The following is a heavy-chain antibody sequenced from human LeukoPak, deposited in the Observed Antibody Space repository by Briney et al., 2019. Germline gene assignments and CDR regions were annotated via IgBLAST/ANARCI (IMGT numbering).Heavy chain of an antibody. J-gene: IGHJ5*02. D-gene: IGHD3-22*01. CDR2: IYYSGST. CDR3: ARDAHYYDSSGYINWFDP. CDR1: GFTFDDYA. V-gene: IGHV4-59*01. Sequence: GSLRLSCAASGFTFDDYAMHWIRQPPGKGLEWIGYIYYSGSTNYNPSLKSRVTISVDTSKNQFSLKLSSVTAADTAVYYCARDAHYYDSSGYINWFDPWGQGTLVTVSS.